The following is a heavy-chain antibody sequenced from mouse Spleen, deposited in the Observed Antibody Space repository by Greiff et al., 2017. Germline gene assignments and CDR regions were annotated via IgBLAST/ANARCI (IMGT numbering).Heavy chain of an antibody. CDR3: TRERGYYGSREYFDY. D-gene: IGHD1-1*01. V-gene: IGHV1-15*01. CDR2: IDPETGGT. J-gene: IGHJ2*01. CDR1: GYTFTDYE. Sequence: VQLQQSGAELVRPGASVTLSCKASGYTFTDYEMHWVKQTPVHGLEWIGAIDPETGGTAYNQKFKGKAILTADKSSSTAYMELRSLTSEDSAVYYCTRERGYYGSREYFDYWGQGTTLTVSS.